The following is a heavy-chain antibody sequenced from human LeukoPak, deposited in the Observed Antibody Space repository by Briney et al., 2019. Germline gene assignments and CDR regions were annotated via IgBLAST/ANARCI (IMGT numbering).Heavy chain of an antibody. V-gene: IGHV1-2*02. D-gene: IGHD3-22*01. CDR2: INPNSGGT. J-gene: IGHJ3*02. CDR1: GYTFSGYY. Sequence: ASVRVSCKSSGYTFSGYYMHWVRQAPGQGLEWMGWINPNSGGTNYAQEFQGRVTMTRDTSISTAYMELSRLRFDDTVVYYCARVTRYYYESTGYYHHAFDIWGQGTMVTVSS. CDR3: ARVTRYYYESTGYYHHAFDI.